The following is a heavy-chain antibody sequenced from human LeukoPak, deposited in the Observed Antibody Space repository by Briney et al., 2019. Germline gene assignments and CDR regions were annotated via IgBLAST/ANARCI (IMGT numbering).Heavy chain of an antibody. D-gene: IGHD3-22*01. CDR3: ARDQVDYYDSSGPAEYDY. V-gene: IGHV1-69*04. CDR2: IIPILGIA. J-gene: IGHJ4*02. Sequence: SVKVCCKASGGTFSSYAISWVRQAPGQGLEWMGRIIPILGIANYAQKFQGRVTITADKSTSTAYMELSSLRSEDTAVYYCARDQVDYYDSSGPAEYDYWGQGTLVTVSS. CDR1: GGTFSSYA.